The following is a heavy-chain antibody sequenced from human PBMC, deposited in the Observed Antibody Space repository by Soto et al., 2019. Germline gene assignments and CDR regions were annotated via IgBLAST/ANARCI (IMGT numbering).Heavy chain of an antibody. CDR3: AHLTYYYDSSGYYSRAEYFQH. V-gene: IGHV2-5*02. Sequence: QITLKESGPPLVNPTQTLTLTCTFSGFSLSTSGVGVGWIRQPPGKALEWLALIYWDDDKRYSPSLKSRLTITKDTSKNQVVLTMTNMDPVDTATYYCAHLTYYYDSSGYYSRAEYFQHWGQGTLVTVSS. D-gene: IGHD3-22*01. J-gene: IGHJ1*01. CDR1: GFSLSTSGVG. CDR2: IYWDDDK.